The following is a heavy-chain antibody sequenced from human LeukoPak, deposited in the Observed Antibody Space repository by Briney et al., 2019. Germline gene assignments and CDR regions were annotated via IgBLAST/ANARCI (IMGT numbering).Heavy chain of an antibody. J-gene: IGHJ6*03. Sequence: PGGSLRLSCAASGFTFSRYSMNWVRQAPGKGLEWVSYISSKNVIYYADSVKGRSTISRDNAKNSLYLQMNSLRAEDTAVYYCARPLESYYYMDVWGKGTTVTVSS. D-gene: IGHD3-3*01. CDR1: GFTFSRYS. V-gene: IGHV3-48*04. CDR3: ARPLESYYYMDV. CDR2: ISSKNVI.